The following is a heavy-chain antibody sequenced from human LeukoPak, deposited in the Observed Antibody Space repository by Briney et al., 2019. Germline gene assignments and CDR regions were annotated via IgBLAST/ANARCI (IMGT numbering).Heavy chain of an antibody. Sequence: GGSLRLSCAASGFTFSSYSMNWVRQAPGKGLEWVSSISSSSSYIYYADSVKGRFTISRDNAKNSLYLQVNSLRAEDTAVYYCARDPGRGLYFDYWGQGTLVTVSS. V-gene: IGHV3-21*01. D-gene: IGHD6-19*01. J-gene: IGHJ4*02. CDR3: ARDPGRGLYFDY. CDR2: ISSSSSYI. CDR1: GFTFSSYS.